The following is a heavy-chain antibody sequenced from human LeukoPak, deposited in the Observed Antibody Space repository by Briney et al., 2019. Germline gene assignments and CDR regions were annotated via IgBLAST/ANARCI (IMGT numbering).Heavy chain of an antibody. V-gene: IGHV1-2*06. D-gene: IGHD3-10*01. CDR3: AGGGSGLGY. J-gene: IGHJ4*02. CDR1: GYTFTGYY. CDR2: INSNSGGT. Sequence: GASVKVSCKASGYTFTGYYIHWVRQAPGQGLEWMGRINSNSGGTNYAQKFQGRVTMTRDTSISTAYMELSRLTSHDTAMYYCAGGGSGLGYWGQGTLVTVSP.